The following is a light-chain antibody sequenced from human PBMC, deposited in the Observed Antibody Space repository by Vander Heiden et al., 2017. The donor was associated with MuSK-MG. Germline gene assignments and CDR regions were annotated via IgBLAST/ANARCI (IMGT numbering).Light chain of an antibody. CDR3: QVWDSSSDHTV. J-gene: IGLJ1*01. CDR1: NIESKS. Sequence: SYVLPQPPSVSVSPGETAWITCGGNNIESKSVHWDQQKPGQAPGLVVYDDSDGPSGIPERFSGSNSGNTATLTISRVEDGDEADYYGQVWDSSSDHTVFGTGTKVTVL. V-gene: IGLV3-21*02. CDR2: DDS.